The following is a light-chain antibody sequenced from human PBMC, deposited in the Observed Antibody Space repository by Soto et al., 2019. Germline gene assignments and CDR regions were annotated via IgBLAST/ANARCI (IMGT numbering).Light chain of an antibody. V-gene: IGKV3-20*01. J-gene: IGKJ1*01. CDR3: LQYHNLWA. Sequence: EIVLTQSPGTLSLSPGERATLSCRASQSVSSSYLAWYQQKPGQAPRLLIYGAYSRATGIPDRFSGSGSGTDFTLTISRLEPEDFTVYSCLQYHNLWAFGQGTKVDIK. CDR1: QSVSSSY. CDR2: GAY.